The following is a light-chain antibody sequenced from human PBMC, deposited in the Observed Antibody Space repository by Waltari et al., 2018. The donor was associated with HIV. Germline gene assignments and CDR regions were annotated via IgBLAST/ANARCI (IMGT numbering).Light chain of an antibody. CDR1: QEIGTY. J-gene: IGKJ2*01. V-gene: IGKV1-8*01. CDR2: CAS. Sequence: AIRMTQSPSSLSASTRDRVTNSCRASQEIGTYLAWYQHKAGKVPDLLMDCASTLQSGLPARFNGSGSGTDFTLTIDCLQSEDFATYYCQQYYSYPQAFGQGTKLEIK. CDR3: QQYYSYPQA.